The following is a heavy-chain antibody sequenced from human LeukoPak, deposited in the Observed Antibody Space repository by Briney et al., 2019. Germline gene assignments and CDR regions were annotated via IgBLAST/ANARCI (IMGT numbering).Heavy chain of an antibody. J-gene: IGHJ3*02. Sequence: SETLSLTCTVSGDSISSGSYYWSWIRQPAGKGLEWIGRIYTSGSTNYNPSLKSRVTISVDTSKNQFSLKLSSVTAADTAVYYCAREIPLVVPAANQVFDIWGQGTMVTVSS. V-gene: IGHV4-61*02. CDR3: AREIPLVVPAANQVFDI. CDR1: GDSISSGSYY. D-gene: IGHD2-2*01. CDR2: IYTSGST.